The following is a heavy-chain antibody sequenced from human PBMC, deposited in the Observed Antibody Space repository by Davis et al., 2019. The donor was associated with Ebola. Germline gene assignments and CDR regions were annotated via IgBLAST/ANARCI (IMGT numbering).Heavy chain of an antibody. D-gene: IGHD2-2*01. CDR2: INPNSGGT. CDR1: GYTFTGYY. CDR3: ARASALYNWFDP. J-gene: IGHJ5*02. Sequence: ASVKVSCKASGYTFTGYYMHWVRQAPGQGLEWMGWINPNSGGTNYAQKFQGWVTMTRDTSINTAYMELSSLRSEDTAVYYCARASALYNWFDPWGQGTLVTVSS. V-gene: IGHV1-2*04.